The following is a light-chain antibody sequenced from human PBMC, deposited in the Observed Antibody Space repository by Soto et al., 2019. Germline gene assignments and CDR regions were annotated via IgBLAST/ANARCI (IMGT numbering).Light chain of an antibody. CDR1: QSLLYSNGFNC. Sequence: DIVMTQSPLSLPVTPGEPASISCRSSQSLLYSNGFNCLDWYLQKPGQSPQLLIYMGSYRASGDPYRFSVSGSGTDFTLEISRVEAEDVGVYYCMQSLQTPWTFGQGTKVEIK. V-gene: IGKV2-28*01. CDR3: MQSLQTPWT. CDR2: MGS. J-gene: IGKJ1*01.